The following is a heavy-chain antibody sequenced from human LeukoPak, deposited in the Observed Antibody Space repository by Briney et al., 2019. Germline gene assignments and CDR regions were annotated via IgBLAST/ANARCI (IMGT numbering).Heavy chain of an antibody. CDR2: INHSGST. CDR1: DGSFSGYY. V-gene: IGHV4-34*01. D-gene: IGHD5-12*01. Sequence: KASETLSLTCAVYDGSFSGYYWSWIRQPPGKGLEWIGEINHSGSTNYNPSLKSRVTISVDTSKNQFSLKLSSVTAADTAVYYCARREAVATIYFDYWGQGTLVTVSS. CDR3: ARREAVATIYFDY. J-gene: IGHJ4*02.